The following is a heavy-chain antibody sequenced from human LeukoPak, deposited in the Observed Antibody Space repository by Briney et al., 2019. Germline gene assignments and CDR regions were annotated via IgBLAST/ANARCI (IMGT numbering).Heavy chain of an antibody. Sequence: PSETLSLTCAVSGYSISSGYHWGWIRQSPGKGLEWIGSIYHSGNTYYNPSLRSRVTISVDTSMNQFSLKLTSVTAADTAVYYCARTRYCSGTTCFSPEPFDSWGQGTPVTVSS. J-gene: IGHJ4*02. V-gene: IGHV4-38-2*01. CDR1: GYSISSGYH. CDR2: IYHSGNT. D-gene: IGHD2-2*01. CDR3: ARTRYCSGTTCFSPEPFDS.